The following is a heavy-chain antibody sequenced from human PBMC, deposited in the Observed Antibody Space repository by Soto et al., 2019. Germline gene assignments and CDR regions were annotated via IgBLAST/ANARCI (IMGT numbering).Heavy chain of an antibody. D-gene: IGHD6-19*01. CDR3: ARPLRRKGIAVS. V-gene: IGHV4-39*01. CDR2: IYYSGST. J-gene: IGHJ5*02. Sequence: QLQLQESGPGLVKPSETLSLTCTVSGGSISSSSYYWGWIRQPPGKGLEWIGSIYYSGSTYYNPSLKSRVTISVDTSKNQFSLKLSSVTAADTAVYYCARPLRRKGIAVSWGQGTLVTVSS. CDR1: GGSISSSSYY.